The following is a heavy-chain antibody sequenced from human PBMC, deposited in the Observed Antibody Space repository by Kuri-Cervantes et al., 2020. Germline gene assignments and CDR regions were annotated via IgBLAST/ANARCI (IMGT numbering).Heavy chain of an antibody. CDR3: ARDADIAAAGTINYYYYYGMDV. J-gene: IGHJ6*02. D-gene: IGHD6-13*01. V-gene: IGHV3-33*05. CDR2: ISYDGSNK. Sequence: GESLKISCAASGFTFSSYGMHWVRQAPGKGLEWVAVISYDGSNKYYADSVKGRFTISRDNSKNTLYLQMNSLRAEDTAVYYCARDADIAAAGTINYYYYYGMDVWGQGTTVTVSS. CDR1: GFTFSSYG.